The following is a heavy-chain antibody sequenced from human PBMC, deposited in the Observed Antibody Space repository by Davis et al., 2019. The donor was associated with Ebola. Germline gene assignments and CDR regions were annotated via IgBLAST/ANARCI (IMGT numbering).Heavy chain of an antibody. J-gene: IGHJ5*02. CDR2: IKQDGSEK. D-gene: IGHD1-26*01. Sequence: GESLKISCAASGFTFSSYWMSWVRQAPGKGLEWVANIKQDGSEKYYVDSVKGRFTISRDNAKNSLYLQMNSLRAEDTAVYYCARAIVVPNWFDPWGQGTLVTVSS. CDR1: GFTFSSYW. V-gene: IGHV3-7*03. CDR3: ARAIVVPNWFDP.